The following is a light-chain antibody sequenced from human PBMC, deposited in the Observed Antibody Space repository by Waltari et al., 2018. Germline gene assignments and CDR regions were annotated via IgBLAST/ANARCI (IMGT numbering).Light chain of an antibody. J-gene: IGLJ1*01. CDR3: SSYTTGSTRYV. CDR1: SSDIGAYNF. Sequence: QSALTPPASVSGSPGQSITISCTGTSSDIGAYNFVSWYQQHPGKAPKVMIYDVNNRPSGVSIRFSRYKSGNTASLTIPGLQAEDKADYYCSSYTTGSTRYVFESGTKVTVL. CDR2: DVN. V-gene: IGLV2-14*03.